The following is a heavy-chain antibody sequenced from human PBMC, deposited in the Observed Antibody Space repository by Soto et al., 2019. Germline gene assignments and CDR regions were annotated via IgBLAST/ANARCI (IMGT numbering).Heavy chain of an antibody. CDR2: IYHSGST. V-gene: IGHV4-30-2*01. CDR1: GGSISSGGYF. CDR3: ARGGWSHIDY. Sequence: SETLSLTCAVSGGSISSGGYFWSWIRQPPGKGLEWIGYIYHSGSTYYNPSLKSRVTISVDTSKNQFSLKLSSVTAADTAVYYCARGGWSHIDYWGQGTLVTVSS. D-gene: IGHD3-3*01. J-gene: IGHJ4*02.